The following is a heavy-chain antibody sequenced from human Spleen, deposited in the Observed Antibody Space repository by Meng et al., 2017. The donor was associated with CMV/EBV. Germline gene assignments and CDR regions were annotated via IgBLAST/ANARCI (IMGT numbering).Heavy chain of an antibody. V-gene: IGHV4-34*01. Sequence: LSLTCAVYGGSFSGYYWSWIRQPPGKGLEWIGEINHSGSTNYNPSLKSRVTISVDTSKNQFSLKLSSVTAADTAVYYCASTSQGCPLWGQGTMVTVS. D-gene: IGHD2-8*01. J-gene: IGHJ4*02. CDR2: INHSGST. CDR3: ASTSQGCPL. CDR1: GGSFSGYY.